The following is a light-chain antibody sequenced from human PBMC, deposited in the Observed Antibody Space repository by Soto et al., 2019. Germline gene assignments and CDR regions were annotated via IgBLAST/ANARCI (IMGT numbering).Light chain of an antibody. CDR2: DAS. CDR3: QQYNSYPWT. CDR1: QSISSW. V-gene: IGKV1-5*01. J-gene: IGKJ1*01. Sequence: TQSPSTLSASVGDRVTITCRASQSISSWLAWYQQKPGKAPKLLIYDASSLESGVPSRFSGSGSGTEFTLTISSLQPDDFATYYCQQYNSYPWTFGQGTKVEIK.